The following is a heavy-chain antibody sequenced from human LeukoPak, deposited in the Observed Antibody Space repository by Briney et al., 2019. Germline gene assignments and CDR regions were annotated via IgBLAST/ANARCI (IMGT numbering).Heavy chain of an antibody. D-gene: IGHD4-17*01. CDR1: GFRFSSYD. V-gene: IGHV3-48*03. J-gene: IGHJ4*02. Sequence: GGSLRLSCAASGFRFSSYDMNWVRQAPGKGLEWLSYISSSGSTIHYAASVKGRFTISRDNAKNSLYLHINTLRAEDTAVYYCARDLRYHDYVVHFDYWGQGTLVTVSS. CDR3: ARDLRYHDYVVHFDY. CDR2: ISSSGSTI.